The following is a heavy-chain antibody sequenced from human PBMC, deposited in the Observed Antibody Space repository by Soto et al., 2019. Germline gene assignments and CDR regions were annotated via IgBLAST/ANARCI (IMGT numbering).Heavy chain of an antibody. J-gene: IGHJ4*02. V-gene: IGHV3-30-3*01. CDR2: ISDDGTNK. D-gene: IGHD4-17*01. CDR3: VRSLTTTVTAMGY. CDR1: GFTFSSYA. Sequence: GGSLRLSCKGSGFTFSSYAIQWVRQAPGKGLEWVAAISDDGTNKHTADSVKGRFTISRDNSRNTVYLQVNSLRVEDTAVYYCVRSLTTTVTAMGYWGQGTPGTVSS.